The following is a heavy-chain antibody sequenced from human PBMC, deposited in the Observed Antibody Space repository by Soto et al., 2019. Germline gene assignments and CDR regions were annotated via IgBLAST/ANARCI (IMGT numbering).Heavy chain of an antibody. Sequence: GGSLRLSCAASGFTFSSYGMHWVRQAPGKGLEWVAVISYDGSNKYYADSVKGRFTISRDNSKNTLYLQMNSLRAEDTAVYYCAKGELRYFDWLQRDYYYHGMDVWGQGTTVTVSS. CDR1: GFTFSSYG. CDR3: AKGELRYFDWLQRDYYYHGMDV. J-gene: IGHJ6*02. CDR2: ISYDGSNK. V-gene: IGHV3-30*18. D-gene: IGHD3-9*01.